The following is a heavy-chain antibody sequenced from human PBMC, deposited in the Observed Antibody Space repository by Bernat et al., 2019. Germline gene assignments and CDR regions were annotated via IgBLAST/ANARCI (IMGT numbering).Heavy chain of an antibody. D-gene: IGHD4/OR15-4a*01. CDR1: GFTFSFFA. J-gene: IGHJ2*01. CDR2: ISSTSDRT. Sequence: EVQLLESGGGLVQPGGSLRLSCSAAGFTFSFFAMGWVRQAPGKGLEWVPAISSTSDRTDYAESVKGRFTVSRDNSKNTLYLQMNSLGAEDTAIYYCAKDGLRVSAYWYFDLWGRGALVTVSS. CDR3: AKDGLRVSAYWYFDL. V-gene: IGHV3-23*01.